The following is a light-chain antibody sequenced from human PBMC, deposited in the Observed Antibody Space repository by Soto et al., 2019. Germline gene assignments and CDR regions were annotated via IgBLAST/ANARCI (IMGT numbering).Light chain of an antibody. V-gene: IGKV3-20*01. J-gene: IGKJ4*01. CDR1: QSVSIN. CDR3: QQYGSSL. Sequence: EIVLTQSPGTLSLSPGERATLSCRASQSVSINLAWYQQKPGQVPRLLIYAASTRATGIPARFSGSGSETEFTLTISRLEPEDFAVYYCQQYGSSLFGGGTKVDIK. CDR2: AAS.